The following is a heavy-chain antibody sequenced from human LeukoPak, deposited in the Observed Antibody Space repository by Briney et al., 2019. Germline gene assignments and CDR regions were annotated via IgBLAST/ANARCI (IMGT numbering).Heavy chain of an antibody. CDR3: ARAPYYYDSSGYYYEAFDI. Sequence: ASVKVSCKASGGTFSSYAISWVRQAPGQGLEWMGGIIAIFGTANYAQKFQGRVTITTDESTSTAYMELSSLRSEDTAVYYCARAPYYYDSSGYYYEAFDIWGQGTMVTVSS. CDR1: GGTFSSYA. D-gene: IGHD3-22*01. V-gene: IGHV1-69*05. CDR2: IIAIFGTA. J-gene: IGHJ3*02.